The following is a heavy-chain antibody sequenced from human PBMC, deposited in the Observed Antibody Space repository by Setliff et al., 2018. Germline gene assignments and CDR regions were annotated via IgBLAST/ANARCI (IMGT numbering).Heavy chain of an antibody. CDR1: GGSFSDHF. Sequence: SETLSFTCTVYGGSFSDHFWSWIRQPPGKGLEWIGEINHSGSTNYNPSLKSRVTISVDASKNQFSLKLTSVTAADTAVYFCARVPHIWFGDLVTFDDAFDVWGQGTMVTVS. V-gene: IGHV4-34*01. D-gene: IGHD3-10*01. CDR2: INHSGST. CDR3: ARVPHIWFGDLVTFDDAFDV. J-gene: IGHJ3*01.